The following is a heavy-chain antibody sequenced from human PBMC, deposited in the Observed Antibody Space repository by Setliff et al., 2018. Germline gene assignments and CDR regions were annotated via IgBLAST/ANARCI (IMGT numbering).Heavy chain of an antibody. CDR1: GYTFTSYG. V-gene: IGHV1-18*01. CDR3: ARDYLLHSNTRPCPQPSDCSFADTGSSWRCL. J-gene: IGHJ2*01. Sequence: ASVKVSCKASGYTFTSYGISWVRQAPGQGLEWMGWISAYNGNTNYAQELQGRVTMTTDTSTSTAYMELRSLRSDDTAVDYCARDYLLHSNTRPCPQPSDCSFADTGSSWRCLW. CDR2: ISAYNGNT. D-gene: IGHD3-10*01.